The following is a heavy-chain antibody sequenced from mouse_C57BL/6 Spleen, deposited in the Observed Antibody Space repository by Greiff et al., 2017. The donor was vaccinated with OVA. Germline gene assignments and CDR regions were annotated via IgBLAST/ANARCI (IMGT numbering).Heavy chain of an antibody. CDR3: ARLDYYGSSSYYYAMDY. CDR2: IYPGDGDT. D-gene: IGHD1-1*01. Sequence: VQLQQSGPELVKPGASVKISCKASGYAFSSSWMNWVKQRPGKGLEWIGRIYPGDGDTNCNGKFKGKATLTADKSSSTAYMQLSSLTSEDSAVYFCARLDYYGSSSYYYAMDYWGQGTSVTVSS. V-gene: IGHV1-82*01. CDR1: GYAFSSSW. J-gene: IGHJ4*01.